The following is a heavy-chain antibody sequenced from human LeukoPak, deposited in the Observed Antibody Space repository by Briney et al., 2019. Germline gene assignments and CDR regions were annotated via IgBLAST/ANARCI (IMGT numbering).Heavy chain of an antibody. CDR3: ARDSSIAAAGTRFNWFDP. CDR2: INAGNGNT. J-gene: IGHJ5*02. V-gene: IGHV1-3*01. D-gene: IGHD6-13*01. CDR1: GYTFTSYA. Sequence: ASVKVSCKASGYTFTSYAMHWVRQAPGQRLEWMGWINAGNGNTKYSQKLQGRVTITRDTSASTAYMELSSLRSEDTAVYYCARDSSIAAAGTRFNWFDPWGQGTLVTVSS.